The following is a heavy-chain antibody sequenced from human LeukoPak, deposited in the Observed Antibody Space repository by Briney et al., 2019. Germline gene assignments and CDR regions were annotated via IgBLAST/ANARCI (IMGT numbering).Heavy chain of an antibody. Sequence: PGGSLRLSCAASGFTFSSYAMYWVRQAPGKGLEGVTIIWYDGSNKNYADSVKGRFTISRDNSKNTLYLQMNSLRAEDTAVYYCASGAYCSGGRCPGAFDIWGQGTMVTVSS. CDR2: IWYDGSNK. CDR3: ASGAYCSGGRCPGAFDI. V-gene: IGHV3-33*01. D-gene: IGHD2-15*01. J-gene: IGHJ3*02. CDR1: GFTFSSYA.